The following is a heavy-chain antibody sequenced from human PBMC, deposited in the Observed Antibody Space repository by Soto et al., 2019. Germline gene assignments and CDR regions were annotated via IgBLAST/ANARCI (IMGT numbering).Heavy chain of an antibody. V-gene: IGHV1-2*02. J-gene: IGHJ5*02. D-gene: IGHD6-19*01. Sequence: ASVKVSCKASGYTFTGYYVLWVRQAPGQGPECMGWINPYTGGTNYAQKFQGRVTMTRDTSISTAYMELSKLISDDTAVYYCARGAAVVPWFDPWGQGTLVTVSS. CDR1: GYTFTGYY. CDR2: INPYTGGT. CDR3: ARGAAVVPWFDP.